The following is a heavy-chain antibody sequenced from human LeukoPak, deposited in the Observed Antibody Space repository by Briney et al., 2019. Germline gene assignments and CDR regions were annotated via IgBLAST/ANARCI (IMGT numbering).Heavy chain of an antibody. D-gene: IGHD6-6*01. V-gene: IGHV1-2*02. J-gene: IGHJ4*02. CDR1: GNTFTGCF. Sequence: VASVKVSCKASGNTFTGCFMHWVRQAPGQGLEWMGWIAPNSGGTNYAQKFQGRVTMTRDTSINTAYMELSRLTSDDTAVYYCAREYSSSSGRLYDNWGLGTLVTVSS. CDR2: IAPNSGGT. CDR3: AREYSSSSGRLYDN.